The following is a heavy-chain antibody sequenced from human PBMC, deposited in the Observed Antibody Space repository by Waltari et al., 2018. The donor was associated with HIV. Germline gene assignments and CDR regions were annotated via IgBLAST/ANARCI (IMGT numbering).Heavy chain of an antibody. CDR2: VYPSGAT. V-gene: IGHV4-38-2*01. CDR3: ARYGSGTSFEY. Sequence: QVQLQESGPGLVKPSETLSLTCAVSGSSISRGFYWAWLRQPPGAGLVWIGNVYPSGATTYNPSLESRVSISLDTSANKFSLKLTSVTAADTAVYYCARYGSGTSFEYWGQGARVTVSS. CDR1: GSSISRGFY. J-gene: IGHJ4*02. D-gene: IGHD3-10*01.